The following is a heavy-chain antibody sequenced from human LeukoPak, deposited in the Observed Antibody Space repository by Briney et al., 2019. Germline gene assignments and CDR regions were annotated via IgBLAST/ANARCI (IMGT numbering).Heavy chain of an antibody. D-gene: IGHD1-26*01. CDR2: ISGSGGST. J-gene: IGHJ4*02. Sequence: GGSLRLSCAASGFTFSSYAMSWVRQAPGKGLEWVSAISGSGGSTYYADSVKGRFTISRDNSKNTPYLQMNSLRAEDTAVYYCAKDWKSGSYYYWGQGTLVTVSS. CDR3: AKDWKSGSYYY. V-gene: IGHV3-23*01. CDR1: GFTFSSYA.